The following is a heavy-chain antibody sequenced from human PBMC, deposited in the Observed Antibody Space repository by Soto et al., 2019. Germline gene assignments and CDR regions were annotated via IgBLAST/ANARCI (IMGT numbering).Heavy chain of an antibody. CDR3: ARDIRGVIFY. CDR1: GGSISSGDYY. V-gene: IGHV4-30-4*01. D-gene: IGHD3-10*01. CDR2: IYYSGST. J-gene: IGHJ4*02. Sequence: SETLSLTCTVSGGSISSGDYYWSWIRQPPGKGLEWIGYIYYSGSTYYTPALKSRVTISVDTSKNQFSLKLCSVTAADTAVYYCARDIRGVIFYWGQGTLVTVSS.